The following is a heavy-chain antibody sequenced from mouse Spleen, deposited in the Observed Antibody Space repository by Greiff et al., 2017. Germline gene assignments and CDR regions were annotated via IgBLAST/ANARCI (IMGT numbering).Heavy chain of an antibody. CDR3: AKKGDGYYDGDMDY. CDR1: GFSLTSYG. D-gene: IGHD2-3*01. CDR2: IWRGGST. J-gene: IGHJ4*01. V-gene: IGHV2-5*01. Sequence: VKLMESGPGLVQPSQSLSITCTVSGFSLTSYGVHWVRQSPGKGLEWLGVIWRGGSTDYNAAFMSRLSITKDNSKSQVFFKMNSLQADDTAIYYCAKKGDGYYDGDMDYWGQGTSVTVSS.